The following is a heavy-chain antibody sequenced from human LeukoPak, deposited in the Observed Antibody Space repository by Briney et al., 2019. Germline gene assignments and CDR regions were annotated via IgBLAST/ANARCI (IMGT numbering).Heavy chain of an antibody. D-gene: IGHD3-10*01. CDR1: GGSISSSSYY. CDR3: ARGGTMVRGVPHFDY. V-gene: IGHV4-39*07. J-gene: IGHJ4*02. CDR2: IYYSGST. Sequence: SETLSLTCTVSGGSISSSSYYWGWIRQPPGKGLEWIGSIYYSGSTYYNPSLKSRVTISVDRSKNQFSLKLSSVTAADTAVYYCARGGTMVRGVPHFDYWGQGTLVTVSS.